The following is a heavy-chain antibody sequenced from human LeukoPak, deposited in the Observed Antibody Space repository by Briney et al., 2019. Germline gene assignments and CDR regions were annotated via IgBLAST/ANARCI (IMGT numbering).Heavy chain of an antibody. V-gene: IGHV3-30*02. CDR2: IRYDGANK. D-gene: IGHD3-10*01. J-gene: IGHJ4*02. CDR3: ARGLDNYGSGSSD. CDR1: GFTFSTYG. Sequence: GGSLRLSCAASGFTFSTYGMHWVRQAPGEGLEWVAFIRYDGANKYYADSVKGRFTISRDNSKNTLYLQMNSLRAEDTAVYYCARGLDNYGSGSSDWGQGTLVTVSS.